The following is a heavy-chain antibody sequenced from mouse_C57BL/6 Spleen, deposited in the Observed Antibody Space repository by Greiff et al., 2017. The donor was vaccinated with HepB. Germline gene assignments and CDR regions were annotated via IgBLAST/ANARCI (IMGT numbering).Heavy chain of an antibody. CDR1: GYAFSSSW. Sequence: VQLQQSGPELVKPGASVKISCKASGYAFSSSWMNWVKQRPGKGLEWIGRIYPGDGDTNYNGKFKGKATLTADKSSSTAYMQLSSLTSEDSAVYFGARNPEGGYFDVWGPGTTVTVSS. CDR2: IYPGDGDT. J-gene: IGHJ1*01. CDR3: ARNPEGGYFDV. V-gene: IGHV1-82*01.